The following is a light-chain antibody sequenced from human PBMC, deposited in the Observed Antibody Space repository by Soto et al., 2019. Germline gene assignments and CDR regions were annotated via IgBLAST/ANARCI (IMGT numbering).Light chain of an antibody. J-gene: IGKJ4*01. V-gene: IGKV3-20*01. CDR3: QQYGSSMLT. CDR1: QSVSSSY. Sequence: EIVLTQSPGTLSLSPGERATLSCRASQSVSSSYLAWYQQKPGQAPRLLIYGASSRATGIPDRFSGSGSGRDVTLTISRLEPEDFAVYYCQQYGSSMLTFGGGTKVEIK. CDR2: GAS.